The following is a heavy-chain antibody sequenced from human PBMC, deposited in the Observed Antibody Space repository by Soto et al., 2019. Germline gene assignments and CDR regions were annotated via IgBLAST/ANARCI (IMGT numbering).Heavy chain of an antibody. CDR2: IKQDGSEK. Sequence: EVQLLESGGDLVQPGGSLRLSCAVSGFPFSSYWMSWVRQAPGKGLEWVANIKQDGSEKYYVDSVKGRFTISRDNAKNSLYLQMNRLRAEDTAVYYCARDDKTYYDYVWGSYRWSTFDYWGQGTLVTVSS. V-gene: IGHV3-7*01. CDR1: GFPFSSYW. CDR3: ARDDKTYYDYVWGSYRWSTFDY. D-gene: IGHD3-16*02. J-gene: IGHJ4*02.